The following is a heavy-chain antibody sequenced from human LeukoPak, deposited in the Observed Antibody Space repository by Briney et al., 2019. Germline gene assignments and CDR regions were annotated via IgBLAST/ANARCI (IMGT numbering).Heavy chain of an antibody. CDR3: ARDRGSGHASDY. CDR2: ISSTGSYI. D-gene: IGHD3-10*01. V-gene: IGHV3-21*01. CDR1: GFTFSTSD. J-gene: IGHJ4*02. Sequence: PGGSLRLSCAASGFTFSTSDMNWVRQAPGKGLEWVSSISSTGSYIYFADSVKGQFTFSRDNAKNTLYLQMNSLRVEDTAVYYCARDRGSGHASDYWGQGTLVTVSS.